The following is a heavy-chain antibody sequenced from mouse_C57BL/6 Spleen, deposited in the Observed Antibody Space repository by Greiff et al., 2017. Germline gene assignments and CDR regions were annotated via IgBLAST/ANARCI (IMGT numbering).Heavy chain of an antibody. J-gene: IGHJ2*01. CDR1: GYSFTSYY. D-gene: IGHD1-1*01. V-gene: IGHV1-66*01. Sequence: VQLQQSGPELVKPGASVKISCKASGYSFTSYYIHWVKQRPGQGLKWIGWIYPGSGNTKYNEKFKGKATLTADTSSSTAYMQLSSLTSEDSAVYYCASDYYGSSYGYWGQGTTLTVSS. CDR3: ASDYYGSSYGY. CDR2: IYPGSGNT.